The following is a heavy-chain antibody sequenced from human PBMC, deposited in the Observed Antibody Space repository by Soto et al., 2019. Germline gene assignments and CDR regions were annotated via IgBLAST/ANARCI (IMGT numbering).Heavy chain of an antibody. CDR2: IYYSGST. CDR3: AGSSSSSWPNWFDP. CDR1: GYTITNGYY. V-gene: IGHV4-61*01. J-gene: IGHJ5*02. D-gene: IGHD6-13*01. Sequence: SETLSLTCAVSGYTITNGYYWSWIRQPPGKALEWIGYIYYSGSTNYNPSLKSRVTISVDASKNQFSLKLSSVTAADTAVYYCAGSSSSSWPNWFDPWGQGTLVTVSS.